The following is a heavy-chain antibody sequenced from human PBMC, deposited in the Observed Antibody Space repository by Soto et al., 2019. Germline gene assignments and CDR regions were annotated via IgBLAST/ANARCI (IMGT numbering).Heavy chain of an antibody. CDR3: ARLSGIAARAPQFDY. V-gene: IGHV4-39*01. Sequence: SETLSLTCTVSGGSISSSSYYWGWIRQPPGKGLEWIGSIYYSGSTYYNPSLKSRVTISVDTSKNQFSLKLSSVTAADTAVYYCARLSGIAARAPQFDYWGQGTLVTVSS. CDR1: GGSISSSSYY. J-gene: IGHJ4*02. D-gene: IGHD6-6*01. CDR2: IYYSGST.